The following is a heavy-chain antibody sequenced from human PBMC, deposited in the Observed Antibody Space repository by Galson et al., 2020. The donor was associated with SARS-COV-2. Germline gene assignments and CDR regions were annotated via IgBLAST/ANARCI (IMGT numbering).Heavy chain of an antibody. CDR2: INHSGSP. Sequence: SETLSLTCAVYGGSFSGYSWTWIPQPPGKGLEWIGEINHSGSPTSNPSLKRRVTMPVDPPKSQFSLKLSSVTAADPGVYSCAKRNKLVWFGQLLLSNDNYGMDVWGQGTTVTVSS. V-gene: IGHV4-34*01. CDR1: GGSFSGYS. D-gene: IGHD3-10*01. J-gene: IGHJ6*02. CDR3: AKRNKLVWFGQLLLSNDNYGMDV.